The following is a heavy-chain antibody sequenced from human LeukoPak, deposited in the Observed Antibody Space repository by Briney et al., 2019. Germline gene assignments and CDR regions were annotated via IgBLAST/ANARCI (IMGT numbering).Heavy chain of an antibody. CDR1: GFTFSSYG. CDR3: AKDWYYYGSGIDY. CDR2: IRYDGSNK. J-gene: IGHJ4*02. V-gene: IGHV3-30*02. D-gene: IGHD3-10*01. Sequence: PGGSLRLSCAASGFTFSSYGMHWVRQAPGKGLEWEAFIRYDGSNKYYADSVKGRFTISRDNSKNTLYLQMNSLRAEDTAVYYCAKDWYYYGSGIDYWGQGTLVTVSS.